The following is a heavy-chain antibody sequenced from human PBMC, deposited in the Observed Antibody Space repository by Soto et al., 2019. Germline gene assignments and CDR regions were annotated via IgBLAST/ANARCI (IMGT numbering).Heavy chain of an antibody. Sequence: SETLSLTCGVSGGSISTVDYFWAWIRQPPGQALEYIGYIYKSTTTYYNPSFESRVAISLDTSKSQFSLTVTSVTAADTAVYFCARGRYCLTGRCFPNWFDSWGQGTLVTVSS. D-gene: IGHD2-15*01. CDR2: IYKSTTT. CDR3: ARGRYCLTGRCFPNWFDS. V-gene: IGHV4-30-4*01. J-gene: IGHJ5*01. CDR1: GGSISTVDYF.